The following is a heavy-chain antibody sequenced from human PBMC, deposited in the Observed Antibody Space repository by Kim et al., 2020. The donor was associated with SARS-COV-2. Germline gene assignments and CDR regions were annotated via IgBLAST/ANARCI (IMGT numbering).Heavy chain of an antibody. CDR2: ISYEGIKK. Sequence: GGSLRLSCAASGFNFNNFGMHWVRQAPGKGLEWVALISYEGIKKYYADSLKGRFTISRDSSKNTLYLQMDSLRPEDTAVYFCAKDKSFFIITLGGVSGGMDVWGQGDPVTVSS. V-gene: IGHV3-30*18. CDR3: AKDKSFFIITLGGVSGGMDV. J-gene: IGHJ6*01. CDR1: GFNFNNFG. D-gene: IGHD3-16*01.